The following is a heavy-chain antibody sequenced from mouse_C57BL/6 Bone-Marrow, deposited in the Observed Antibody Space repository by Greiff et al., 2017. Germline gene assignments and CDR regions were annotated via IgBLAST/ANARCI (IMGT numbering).Heavy chain of an antibody. CDR1: GYTFTSYW. V-gene: IGHV1-55*01. J-gene: IGHJ3*01. CDR3: ARWNGNYPLAY. D-gene: IGHD2-1*01. Sequence: QVQLQQPGAELVKPGASVKMSCKASGYTFTSYWITWVKQRPGQGLEWLGDIYPGSGSTNYNEKFKSKATLTVDTSSSTAYMQLSSLTSEDSAVYYCARWNGNYPLAYWGQGTPVTVSA. CDR2: IYPGSGST.